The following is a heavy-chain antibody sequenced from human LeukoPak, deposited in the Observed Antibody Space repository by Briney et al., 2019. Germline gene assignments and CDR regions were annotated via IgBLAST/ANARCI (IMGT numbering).Heavy chain of an antibody. J-gene: IGHJ4*02. CDR2: ISSRSSYI. D-gene: IGHD1-14*01. V-gene: IGHV3-21*01. CDR1: GFTFSSYS. Sequence: GGSLRLSCAASGFTFSSYSMNWVRQAPGKGLEWVSSISSRSSYIYYADSVKGRFTISRDNAKNSLYLQMNSLRAEDTAVYYCARDHRRGPGYFDYWGQGTLVTVSS. CDR3: ARDHRRGPGYFDY.